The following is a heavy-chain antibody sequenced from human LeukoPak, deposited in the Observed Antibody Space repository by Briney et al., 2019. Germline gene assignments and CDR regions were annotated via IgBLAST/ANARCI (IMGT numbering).Heavy chain of an antibody. CDR2: IGGSGGTT. V-gene: IGHV3-23*01. CDR3: AKRLPYYFDY. Sequence: GGSLRLSCAASGFTLSSYGMSWVRRAPGKGLEWVSAIGGSGGTTYYADSVKGRFTISRDNSKNTLYLQMSGLRAEDTAVYYCAKRLPYYFDYWGQGTLVTVSS. CDR1: GFTLSSYG. J-gene: IGHJ4*02.